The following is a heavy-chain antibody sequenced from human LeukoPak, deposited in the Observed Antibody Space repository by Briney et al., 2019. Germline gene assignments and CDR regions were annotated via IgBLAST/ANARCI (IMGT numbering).Heavy chain of an antibody. CDR2: INPNSGGT. CDR3: ARVRRGISHGMDV. V-gene: IGHV1-2*02. CDR1: GYTFTGYY. Sequence: ASVKVSCKASGYTFTGYYMHWVRQAPGQGLEWMGWINPNSGGTNYAQKFQGRVTMTRDTSISTACMELSRLRSDDTAVYYCARVRRGISHGMDVWGQGTTVTVSS. J-gene: IGHJ6*02.